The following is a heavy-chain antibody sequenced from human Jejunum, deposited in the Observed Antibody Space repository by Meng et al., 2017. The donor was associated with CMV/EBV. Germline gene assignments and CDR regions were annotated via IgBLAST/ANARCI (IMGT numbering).Heavy chain of an antibody. Sequence: GFTVSSNYMSWVRQTPGKGLEWVSVLYSGGITYYADSVKGRFTISRDNSKNTLYLQMNSLRAEDTAVYYCAREHFISSYYYYAMDAWGQGTTVTVSS. CDR3: AREHFISSYYYYAMDA. D-gene: IGHD6-6*01. CDR1: GFTVSSNY. CDR2: LYSGGIT. V-gene: IGHV3-66*02. J-gene: IGHJ6*02.